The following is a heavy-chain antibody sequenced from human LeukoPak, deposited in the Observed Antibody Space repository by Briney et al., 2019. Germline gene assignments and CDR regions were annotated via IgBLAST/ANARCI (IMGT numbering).Heavy chain of an antibody. CDR1: GFTFRSYV. CDR2: ISGSGGYT. V-gene: IGHV3-23*01. J-gene: IGHJ4*02. D-gene: IGHD3-10*01. Sequence: GGSLRLSCAASGFTFRSYVMSWVRQAPGKGLEWVSSISGSGGYTYYADSVKGRFTISRDNSRNTLYLQMNSLTADDTAVYYCAEGPSSGGFAGAGDYWSQGTLVTVSS. CDR3: AEGPSSGGFAGAGDY.